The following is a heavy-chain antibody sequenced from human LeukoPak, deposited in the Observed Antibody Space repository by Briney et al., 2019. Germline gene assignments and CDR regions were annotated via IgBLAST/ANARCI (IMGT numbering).Heavy chain of an antibody. CDR2: IRSKAYDGTT. D-gene: IGHD5-18*01. Sequence: GGSLRLSCTASGFTFGAYAMNWFRQAPGKGLEWVGFIRSKAYDGTTEYAASVKGRFTISRDDSKSIAYLQMNSLKTEDTAVYYCTRDYTAMIRGYYFDYWGQGTLVTVSS. V-gene: IGHV3-49*03. CDR1: GFTFGAYA. CDR3: TRDYTAMIRGYYFDY. J-gene: IGHJ4*02.